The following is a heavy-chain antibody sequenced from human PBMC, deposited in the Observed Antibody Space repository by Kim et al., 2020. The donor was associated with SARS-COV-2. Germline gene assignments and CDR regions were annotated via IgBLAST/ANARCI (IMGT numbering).Heavy chain of an antibody. Sequence: GGSLRLSCAASGFTVSSNYMSWVRQAPGKGLEWVSVIYSGGSTYYADSVKGRFTISRDNSKNTLYLQMNSLRAEDTAVYYQGEVDAFDIWGQGTMVTVSS. D-gene: IGHD3-10*01. CDR2: IYSGGST. J-gene: IGHJ3*02. V-gene: IGHV3-53*01. CDR3: GEVDAFDI. CDR1: GFTVSSNY.